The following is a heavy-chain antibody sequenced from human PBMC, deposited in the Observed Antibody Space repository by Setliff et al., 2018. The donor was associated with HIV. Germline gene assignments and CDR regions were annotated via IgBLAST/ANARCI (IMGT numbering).Heavy chain of an antibody. J-gene: IGHJ6*03. CDR2: IYYSGST. CDR3: ARGSSWQYYYYYYMDV. V-gene: IGHV4-59*01. Sequence: SSETLSLTCTVSGGSISNYYWSWIRQPPGKGLEWIGYIYYSGSTNYNPSLKSRVTISVDTSKNQFSLKLSSVTAADTAVYYCARGSSWQYYYYYYMDVWGKGTTVTVSS. D-gene: IGHD6-13*01. CDR1: GGSISNYY.